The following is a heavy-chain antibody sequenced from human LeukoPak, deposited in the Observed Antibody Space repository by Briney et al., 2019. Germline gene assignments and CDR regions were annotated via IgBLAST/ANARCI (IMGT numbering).Heavy chain of an antibody. CDR2: INSDGSST. Sequence: PGGSLRLSCAASGFTFSSYWMHWVRQAPGKGLVWVSRINSDGSSTSYADSVKGRFTISRDNAKNTLYLQINSLRAEDTAVYYCARDHGRDWYQLLKSYYFDYWGQGTLVTVSS. D-gene: IGHD2-2*01. V-gene: IGHV3-74*01. CDR1: GFTFSSYW. J-gene: IGHJ4*02. CDR3: ARDHGRDWYQLLKSYYFDY.